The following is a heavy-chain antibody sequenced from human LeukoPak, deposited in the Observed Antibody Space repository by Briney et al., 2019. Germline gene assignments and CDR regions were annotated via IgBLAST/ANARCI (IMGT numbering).Heavy chain of an antibody. D-gene: IGHD4-17*01. Sequence: SETLSLTCALYSGSFSGYYWSWTRQPPGKGLEWIGEINHSGSTNYNPSLKSRVTISVDTSKNQFSLKLSSVTAADTAVYYCASVAHAYYGDPFDYWGQGTLVTVSS. V-gene: IGHV4-34*01. J-gene: IGHJ4*02. CDR2: INHSGST. CDR1: SGSFSGYY. CDR3: ASVAHAYYGDPFDY.